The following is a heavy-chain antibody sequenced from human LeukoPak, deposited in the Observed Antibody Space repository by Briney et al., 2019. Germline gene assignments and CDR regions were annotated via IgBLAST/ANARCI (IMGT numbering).Heavy chain of an antibody. CDR1: GYTFTSYG. D-gene: IGHD2-15*01. CDR3: ARDFGVVVVAGWFDP. Sequence: ASVKVSCKASGYTFTSYGISWVRQAPGQGLEWMGWISAYNGNTNYAQKLQGRVTMTTDTSTSTAYMELRSLRSDDTAVYYCARDFGVVVVAGWFDPWGQGTLVTVSS. J-gene: IGHJ5*02. V-gene: IGHV1-18*01. CDR2: ISAYNGNT.